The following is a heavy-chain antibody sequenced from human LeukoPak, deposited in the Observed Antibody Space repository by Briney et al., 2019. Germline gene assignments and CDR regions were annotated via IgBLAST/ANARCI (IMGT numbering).Heavy chain of an antibody. CDR1: GASISSGSYY. J-gene: IGHJ4*02. V-gene: IGHV4-61*02. CDR2: IYTSGST. Sequence: SETLSLTCTVSGASISSGSYYGSWIRQPAGKGLEWVGRIYTSGSTNYNPSLKSRVTISVDTSKNQFSLKLSSVTAADTAVYYCARDPDYWGQGTLVTVSS. CDR3: ARDPDY.